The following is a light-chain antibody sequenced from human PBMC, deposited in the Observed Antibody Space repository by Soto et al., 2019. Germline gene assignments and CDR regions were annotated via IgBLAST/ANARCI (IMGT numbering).Light chain of an antibody. CDR1: SSDFGNYNL. CDR2: EVN. Sequence: QSALTQPASVSGSPGQSIAISCTGTSSDFGNYNLVSWYQQHPGKAPQLIISEVNKRPSGVSDRFSGSKSGNTASLTIFGLQAEDEADYYCCSYAGSRTYYVFGTGTKVTVL. CDR3: CSYAGSRTYYV. J-gene: IGLJ1*01. V-gene: IGLV2-23*02.